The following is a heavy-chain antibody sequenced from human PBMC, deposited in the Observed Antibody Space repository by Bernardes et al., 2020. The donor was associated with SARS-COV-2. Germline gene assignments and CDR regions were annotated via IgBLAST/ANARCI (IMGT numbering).Heavy chain of an antibody. J-gene: IGHJ4*02. V-gene: IGHV3-30*02. CDR1: GFTVRNYG. Sequence: GGSLRLSCAASGFTVRNYGMHWLRQAPGKGLEWVAFISYEGSKKYYLDSLKGRFTISRDSSKNTLYLQMNSLRDDDTAVYYCVKRRAIFELWAGNFDYWGQGTLVTVSS. CDR3: VKRRAIFELWAGNFDY. D-gene: IGHD5-18*01. CDR2: ISYEGSKK.